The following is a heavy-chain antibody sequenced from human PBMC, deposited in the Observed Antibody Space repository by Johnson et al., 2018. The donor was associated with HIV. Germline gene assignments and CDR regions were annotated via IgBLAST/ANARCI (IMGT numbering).Heavy chain of an antibody. J-gene: IGHJ3*02. Sequence: VQLVESGGGVVQPGGSLRLSCAASGFTFSSYGMHWVRQAPGKGLEWVSAISDSGSTYYADSVKGRFTISRDNSKNTLYLQMNSLRAEDTAVYYCAKDLLTLDAFDIWGQGTMVTVSS. CDR1: GFTFSSYG. CDR3: AKDLLTLDAFDI. CDR2: ISDSGST. V-gene: IGHV3-23*04.